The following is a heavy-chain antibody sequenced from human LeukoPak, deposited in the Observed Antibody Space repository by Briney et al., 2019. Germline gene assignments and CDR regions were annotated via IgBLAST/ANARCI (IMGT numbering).Heavy chain of an antibody. CDR1: GGSISSGGYS. CDR2: IYHSGST. V-gene: IGHV4-30-2*01. D-gene: IGHD5-18*01. Sequence: SQTLSLTCAVSGGSISSGGYSWSWLRQPPGTGLEWIGYIYHSGSTYYNPSLKSRVTISVDRSKNQFSLKLSSVTAADTAVYYCARGYSYGYDYFDYWGQGTLVTVSS. J-gene: IGHJ4*02. CDR3: ARGYSYGYDYFDY.